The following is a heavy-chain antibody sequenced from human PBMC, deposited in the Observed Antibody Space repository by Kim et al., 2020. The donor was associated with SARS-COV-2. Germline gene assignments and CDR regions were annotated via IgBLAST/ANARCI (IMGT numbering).Heavy chain of an antibody. CDR3: ARDYYDSSGSDAFDI. V-gene: IGHV4-61*01. CDR2: IYYSGST. D-gene: IGHD3-22*01. CDR1: GGSVSSGSYY. J-gene: IGHJ3*02. Sequence: SETLSLTCTVSGGSVSSGSYYWSWIRQPPGKGLEWIGYIYYSGSTNYNPSLKSRVPISVDTSKNQFSLKLSSVTAADTAVYYCARDYYDSSGSDAFDIWGQGTMVTVSS.